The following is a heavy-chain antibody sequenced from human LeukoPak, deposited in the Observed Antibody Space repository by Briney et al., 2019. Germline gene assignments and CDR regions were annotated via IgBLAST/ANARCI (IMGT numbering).Heavy chain of an antibody. CDR2: IYHSGST. CDR1: GYSISSGYY. V-gene: IGHV4-38-2*02. CDR3: ARDSYMVRGKPDY. J-gene: IGHJ4*02. Sequence: SETLSLTCTVSGYSISSGYYWGWIWQPPGKGLEWIGSIYHSGSTYYNPSLKSRVTISVDTSKNQFSLKLSSVTAADTAVYYCARDSYMVRGKPDYWGQGTLVTVSS. D-gene: IGHD3-10*01.